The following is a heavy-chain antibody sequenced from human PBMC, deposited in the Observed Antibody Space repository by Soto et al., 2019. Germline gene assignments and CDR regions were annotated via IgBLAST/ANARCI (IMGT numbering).Heavy chain of an antibody. CDR2: INSDGSST. D-gene: IGHD2-2*01. CDR3: ARGRVGYCSSTSCKYRGFDY. Sequence: FTFSSYWMHWVRQAPGKGLVWVSRINSDGSSTSYADSVKGRFTISRDNAKNTLYLQMNSLRAEDTAVYYCARGRVGYCSSTSCKYRGFDYWGQGTLVTVSS. J-gene: IGHJ4*02. CDR1: FTFSSYW. V-gene: IGHV3-74*01.